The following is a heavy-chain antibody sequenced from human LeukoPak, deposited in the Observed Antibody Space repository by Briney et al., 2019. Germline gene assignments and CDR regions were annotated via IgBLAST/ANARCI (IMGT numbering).Heavy chain of an antibody. CDR3: ARVYQLSPFN. CDR2: IKQDGSEK. V-gene: IGHV3-7*04. Sequence: GGSLRLSCVASGFTFITYWMGWVRQAPGKGLEWVANIKQDGSEKYYVDSEKGRFTISRDNAKNSLYLQMSSLRAEDTAVYYCARVYQLSPFNWGQGTLVTVSS. D-gene: IGHD2-2*01. J-gene: IGHJ4*02. CDR1: GFTFITYW.